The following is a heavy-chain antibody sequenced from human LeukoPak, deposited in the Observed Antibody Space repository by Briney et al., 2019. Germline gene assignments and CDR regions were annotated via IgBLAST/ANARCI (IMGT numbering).Heavy chain of an antibody. CDR2: IIPIFGTA. V-gene: IGHV1-69*06. J-gene: IGHJ6*02. Sequence: ASVKVSCKASGGTFSSYAISWVRQAPGQGLEWMGGIIPIFGTANYAQKFQGRATITADKSTSTAYMELSSLRSEDTAVYYCAKTVTMDYYYYGMDVWGQGTTVTVSS. CDR3: AKTVTMDYYYYGMDV. CDR1: GGTFSSYA. D-gene: IGHD4-17*01.